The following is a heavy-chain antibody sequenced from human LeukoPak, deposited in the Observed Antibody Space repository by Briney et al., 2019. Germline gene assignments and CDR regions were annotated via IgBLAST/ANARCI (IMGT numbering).Heavy chain of an antibody. CDR2: IKQDGSEK. Sequence: HPGGSLRLSCAASGFTFSSYGMHWVRQAPGKGLERVANIKQDGSEKYYVDSVKGRFTISRDNAKNSLYLQMNTLRAEDTAVYFCAGGTVPRNYWGQGTLVTVSS. D-gene: IGHD4-17*01. CDR1: GFTFSSYG. CDR3: AGGTVPRNY. J-gene: IGHJ4*02. V-gene: IGHV3-7*01.